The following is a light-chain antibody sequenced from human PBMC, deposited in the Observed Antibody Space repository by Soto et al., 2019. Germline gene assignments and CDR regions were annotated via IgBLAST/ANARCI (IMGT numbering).Light chain of an antibody. CDR3: SSHTSSSTYV. J-gene: IGLJ1*01. Sequence: CALTQPAYVSGSPGEWITISYTGTSSDVGGYNYVSWYQQYPGKAPKLMIYDVSYRPSGVSNRFSGSKSGNTASLTISGLQAEDEADYYCSSHTSSSTYVFGTGTKVTVL. CDR2: DVS. CDR1: SSDVGGYNY. V-gene: IGLV2-14*01.